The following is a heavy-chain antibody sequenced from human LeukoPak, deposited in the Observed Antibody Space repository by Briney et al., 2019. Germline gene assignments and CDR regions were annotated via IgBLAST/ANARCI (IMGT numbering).Heavy chain of an antibody. CDR3: ARDGVRFLEWSPSYYYYYMDV. J-gene: IGHJ6*03. V-gene: IGHV1-46*01. CDR2: INPSGGST. D-gene: IGHD3-3*01. CDR1: GYTFTSYY. Sequence: ASVKVSCKASGYTFTSYYIHWVRQAPGQGLEWMGIINPSGGSTSYAQKFRGRVTMTRDTSTSTVYMELSSLRSEDTAVYYCARDGVRFLEWSPSYYYYYMDVWGKGTTVTVSS.